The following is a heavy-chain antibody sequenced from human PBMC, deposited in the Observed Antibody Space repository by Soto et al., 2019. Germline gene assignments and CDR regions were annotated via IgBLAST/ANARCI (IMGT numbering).Heavy chain of an antibody. CDR3: ASVPTRDILTGYPT. Sequence: SETLSLTCTVAGGSISSSSYYWGWIRQPPGKGLEWIGYIYYSGSTNYNPSLKSRVTISVDTSKNQFSLKLSSVTAADTAVYYCASVPTRDILTGYPTWGQGTLVTVSS. J-gene: IGHJ5*02. V-gene: IGHV4-61*05. CDR2: IYYSGST. D-gene: IGHD3-9*01. CDR1: GGSISSSSYY.